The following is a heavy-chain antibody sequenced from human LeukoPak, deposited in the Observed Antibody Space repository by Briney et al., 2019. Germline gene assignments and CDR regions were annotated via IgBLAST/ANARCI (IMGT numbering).Heavy chain of an antibody. V-gene: IGHV4-39*01. Sequence: PSETLSLTCTVSGGSISNSAYHWGWIRQPPGKGLEWIGSIYFSGSTYYNPSLKSRVTISVDTSKNQFSLKLSSVTAADTAVYYCASRSPRGYYYMDVWGKGTTVTISS. CDR1: GGSISNSAYH. CDR3: ASRSPRGYYYMDV. J-gene: IGHJ6*03. CDR2: IYFSGST.